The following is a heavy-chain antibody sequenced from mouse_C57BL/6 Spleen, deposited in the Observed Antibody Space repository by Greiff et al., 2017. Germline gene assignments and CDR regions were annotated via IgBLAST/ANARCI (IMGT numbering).Heavy chain of an antibody. J-gene: IGHJ3*01. CDR1: GYSITSGYY. CDR2: ISYGGSN. V-gene: IGHV3-6*01. D-gene: IGHD2-12*01. Sequence: DVQLQESGPGLVKPSPSLSLTCSVTGYSITSGYYWNWIRQFPGDKLEWMDYISYGGSNNYNPSLKNRISLTLDTSKNQFFLKLSTLTTEDTATYYCARDRCYSDGAWFAYWGQGTLVTVSA. CDR3: ARDRCYSDGAWFAY.